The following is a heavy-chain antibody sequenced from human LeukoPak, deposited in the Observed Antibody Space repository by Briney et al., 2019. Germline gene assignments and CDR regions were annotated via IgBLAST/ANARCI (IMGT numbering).Heavy chain of an antibody. CDR1: GFTFSSFW. CDR3: ARDNYDSSGYYFD. D-gene: IGHD3-22*01. CDR2: INQDGSET. J-gene: IGHJ4*02. Sequence: PGGSLRLSCSASGFTFSSFWMSWVRQAPGKGLEWVANINQDGSETYYVDSVKGRFTISRDNAENSLYLQMNSLRAEDTAVYYCARDNYDSSGYYFDWGQGTLVTVSS. V-gene: IGHV3-7*01.